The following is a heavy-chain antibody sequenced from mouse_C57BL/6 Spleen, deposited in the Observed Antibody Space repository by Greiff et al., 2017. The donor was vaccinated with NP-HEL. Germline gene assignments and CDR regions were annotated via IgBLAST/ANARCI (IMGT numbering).Heavy chain of an antibody. D-gene: IGHD3-2*01. CDR1: GFTIKDDY. J-gene: IGHJ3*01. Sequence: VQLQQSGAELVRPGASVKLSCTASGFTIKDDYMHWVKQRPEQGLEWIGWIDPENGDTEYASKFQGKATITADTASNTANLQLSSLTSEDTAVYYCITDSPFAYWGQGTLVTVSA. CDR2: IDPENGDT. CDR3: ITDSPFAY. V-gene: IGHV14-4*01.